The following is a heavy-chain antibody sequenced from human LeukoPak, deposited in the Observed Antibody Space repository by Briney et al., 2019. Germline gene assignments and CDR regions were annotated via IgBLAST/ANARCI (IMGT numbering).Heavy chain of an antibody. J-gene: IGHJ5*02. D-gene: IGHD2-2*01. CDR2: ISGSGGST. CDR1: GFTFSSYA. CDR3: AKAGGYCSSTSCSKELDP. Sequence: PGGSLRLSCAASGFTFSSYAMSWVRQAPGKGLEWVSAISGSGGSTYYADSVKGRFTISRDNSKNTLYLQMDSLRAEDTAVYYCAKAGGYCSSTSCSKELDPWGQGTLVTVSS. V-gene: IGHV3-23*01.